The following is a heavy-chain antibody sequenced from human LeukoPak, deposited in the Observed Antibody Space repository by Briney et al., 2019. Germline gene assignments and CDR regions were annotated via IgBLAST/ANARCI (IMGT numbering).Heavy chain of an antibody. CDR3: ARDRNTRGTDV. D-gene: IGHD2-2*01. CDR2: IYYSGST. CDR1: GGSISSGGYY. Sequence: SETLSLTCTVSGGSISSGGYYWSWIRQHPGKGLEWIGYIYYSGSTYYNPSLKSRVTISVDTSKNQFSLKLSSVTAADTAVYYCARDRNTRGTDVWGQGTTVTVSS. J-gene: IGHJ6*02. V-gene: IGHV4-31*03.